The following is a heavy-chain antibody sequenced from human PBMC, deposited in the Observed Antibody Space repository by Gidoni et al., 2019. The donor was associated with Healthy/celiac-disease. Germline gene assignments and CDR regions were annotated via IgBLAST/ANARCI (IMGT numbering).Heavy chain of an antibody. CDR1: GYTFTSYY. CDR3: AREGCSGGSCIGTDY. J-gene: IGHJ4*02. D-gene: IGHD2-15*01. Sequence: QVQLVQSGAEVKKPGASVKVSCKASGYTFTSYYMHWVRQAPGQGLEWMGIINPSGGSTSYAKKFQGRVTMTRDTSTSTVYMELSSLRSEDTAVYYCAREGCSGGSCIGTDYWGQGTLVTVSS. CDR2: INPSGGST. V-gene: IGHV1-46*03.